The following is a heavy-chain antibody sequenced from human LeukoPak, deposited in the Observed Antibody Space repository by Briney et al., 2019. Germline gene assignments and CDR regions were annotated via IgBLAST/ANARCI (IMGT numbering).Heavy chain of an antibody. V-gene: IGHV1-24*01. Sequence: SVTVSCKASGGTFSSYAISWVRQPPGQGLEWMGGFDPEDGETIYAQKFQGRVTMTEDTSTDTAYMELSRLRSDDTAVYYCARSRAYDYVWGSYRYFDYWGQGTLVTVSS. CDR3: ARSRAYDYVWGSYRYFDY. CDR2: FDPEDGET. D-gene: IGHD3-16*02. CDR1: GGTFSSYA. J-gene: IGHJ4*02.